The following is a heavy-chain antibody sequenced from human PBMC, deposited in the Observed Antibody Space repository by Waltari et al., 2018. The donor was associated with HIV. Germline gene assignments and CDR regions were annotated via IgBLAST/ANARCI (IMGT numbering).Heavy chain of an antibody. CDR2: IYSGGST. Sequence: EVQLVESGGGLVQPGGSLRLSCAASGFTVSSNYMTWVRQAPGKGLEWVSVIYSGGSTYYADSVKGRFTISRDNSKNTLYLQMNSLRPEDTAVYYCARDYDFWSGYYWGMDVWGQGTTVTVSS. D-gene: IGHD3-3*01. V-gene: IGHV3-66*02. CDR3: ARDYDFWSGYYWGMDV. J-gene: IGHJ6*02. CDR1: GFTVSSNY.